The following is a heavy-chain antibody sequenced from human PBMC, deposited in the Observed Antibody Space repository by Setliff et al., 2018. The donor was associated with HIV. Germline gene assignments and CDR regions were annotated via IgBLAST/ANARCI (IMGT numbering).Heavy chain of an antibody. D-gene: IGHD6-19*01. CDR1: GVSTSSSSYY. J-gene: IGHJ4*02. Sequence: SETLSLTCTVSGVSTSSSSYYWGWIRQPPGKGLEWIGYVYYSGGTYYNPSLKSRLTISVDTSKNHFSLRLSSVTAADTAVYYCVRQGAVTGHSFDSWGLGALVTVSS. V-gene: IGHV4-39*01. CDR2: VYYSGGT. CDR3: VRQGAVTGHSFDS.